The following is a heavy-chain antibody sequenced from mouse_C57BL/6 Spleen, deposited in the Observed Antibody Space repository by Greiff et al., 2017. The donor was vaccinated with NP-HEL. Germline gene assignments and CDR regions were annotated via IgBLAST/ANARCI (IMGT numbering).Heavy chain of an antibody. CDR2: IDPETGGT. Sequence: QVQLQQSGAELVRPGASVTLSCKASGYTFTDYEMHWVKQTPVHGLEWIGAIDPETGGTAYNQKFKGKAILTVDKSSSTAYMQLSSLTSEDSAVYYCAGDFDVWGTGTTVTVSS. CDR3: AGDFDV. CDR1: GYTFTDYE. V-gene: IGHV1-15*01. J-gene: IGHJ1*03.